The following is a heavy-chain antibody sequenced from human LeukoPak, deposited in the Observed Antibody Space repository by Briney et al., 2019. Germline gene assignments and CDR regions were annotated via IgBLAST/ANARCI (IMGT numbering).Heavy chain of an antibody. Sequence: GGSLRLSCAASGFTFSSYWMSWVRQAPGKGLEWVANIKQDGSNKYYADSVKGRFTISRDNSKNTLYLQMNSLRAEDTAVYYCAKDKLVGPARGYYYGMDVWGQGTTATVSS. CDR3: AKDKLVGPARGYYYGMDV. J-gene: IGHJ6*02. CDR2: IKQDGSNK. D-gene: IGHD3-10*01. V-gene: IGHV3-7*01. CDR1: GFTFSSYW.